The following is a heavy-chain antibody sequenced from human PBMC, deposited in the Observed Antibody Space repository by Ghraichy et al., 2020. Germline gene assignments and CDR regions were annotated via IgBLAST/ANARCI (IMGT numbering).Heavy chain of an antibody. D-gene: IGHD2-21*02. CDR2: INHSGST. CDR3: ARGRSCGGDCYSGAFDP. V-gene: IGHV4-34*01. J-gene: IGHJ5*02. Sequence: SQTLSLTCAVYGGSFSGYYWSWIRQPPGKGLEWIGEINHSGSTNYNPSLKSRVTISVDTSKNQFSLKLSSVTAADTAVYYCARGRSCGGDCYSGAFDPWGQGTLVTVSS. CDR1: GGSFSGYY.